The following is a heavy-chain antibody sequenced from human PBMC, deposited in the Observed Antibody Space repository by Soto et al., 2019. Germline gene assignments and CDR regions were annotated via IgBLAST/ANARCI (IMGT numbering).Heavy chain of an antibody. CDR1: GFIFNNYA. V-gene: IGHV1-18*04. D-gene: IGHD3-22*01. Sequence: ASVKGDCKAFGFIFNNYAISWVRQAPGQGLEWMGWISANSGNTNYAQKLQGRVTMTTDTSTSTAYMELRSLRSDDTAVYYCATAGNYDSSGRDFWGQGTLVTVSS. J-gene: IGHJ4*02. CDR2: ISANSGNT. CDR3: ATAGNYDSSGRDF.